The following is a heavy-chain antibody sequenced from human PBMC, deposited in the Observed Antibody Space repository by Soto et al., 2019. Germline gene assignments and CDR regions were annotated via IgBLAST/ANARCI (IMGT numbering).Heavy chain of an antibody. Sequence: LSLTCTVSGGSVSSGSYYWSWIRQPPGKGLEWIGYIYYSGSTNYNPSLKSRVTISVDTSKNQFSLKLSSVTAADTAVYYCAREAIAARPQYYFDYWGQGTLVTVSS. CDR1: GGSVSSGSYY. J-gene: IGHJ4*02. CDR3: AREAIAARPQYYFDY. CDR2: IYYSGST. V-gene: IGHV4-61*01. D-gene: IGHD6-6*01.